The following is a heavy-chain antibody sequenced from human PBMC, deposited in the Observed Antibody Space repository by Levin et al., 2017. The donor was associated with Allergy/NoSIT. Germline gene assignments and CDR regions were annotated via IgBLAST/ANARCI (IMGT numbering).Heavy chain of an antibody. V-gene: IGHV5-51*01. J-gene: IGHJ4*02. CDR1: GYSFTTYW. CDR2: IYPGDSDT. Sequence: GGSLRLSCKGSGYSFTTYWIGWVRQMPGKGLEWMGIIYPGDSDTRYSPSFQGQVFISADKSVNTAYLQWSSLKASDSGVYYCAIGYTSGWRKFDYWGPGTQVTVSS. CDR3: AIGYTSGWRKFDY. D-gene: IGHD6-19*01.